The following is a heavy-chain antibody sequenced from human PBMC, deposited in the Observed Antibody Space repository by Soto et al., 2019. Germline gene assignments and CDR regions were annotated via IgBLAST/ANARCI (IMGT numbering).Heavy chain of an antibody. Sequence: ASVKVSCKASGYTFTGYYMHWVRQAPGQGLEWMGWINPNSGGTNYAQKFQGWVTMTRDTSISTAYMELSRLRSDDTAVYYCARARYSSLRALDIWGQGTMVTVSS. CDR3: ARARYSSLRALDI. CDR2: INPNSGGT. CDR1: GYTFTGYY. V-gene: IGHV1-2*04. J-gene: IGHJ3*02. D-gene: IGHD2-15*01.